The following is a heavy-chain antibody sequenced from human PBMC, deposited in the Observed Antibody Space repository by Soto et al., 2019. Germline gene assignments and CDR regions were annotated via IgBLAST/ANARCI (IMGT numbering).Heavy chain of an antibody. CDR1: GASITQCY. CDR2: VSSTGST. J-gene: IGHJ5*02. V-gene: IGHV4-59*12. Sequence: PSDTLCLTCTVYGASITQCYWNWIRQSPGKGLEWIVSVSSTGSTVYNPSLKSRVTISVDRSKNQFSLKLSSVTAADTAVYYCARTESGTFDPWGQGTLVTVSS. CDR3: ARTESGTFDP. D-gene: IGHD1-7*01.